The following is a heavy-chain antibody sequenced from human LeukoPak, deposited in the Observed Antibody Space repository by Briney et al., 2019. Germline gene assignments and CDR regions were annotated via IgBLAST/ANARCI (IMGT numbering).Heavy chain of an antibody. CDR2: IYYSGST. CDR3: ARQVGSSYYYYYYGMDV. D-gene: IGHD6-25*01. V-gene: IGHV4-39*01. J-gene: IGHJ6*02. CDR1: GGSISSSGYY. Sequence: SETLSLTCTVSGGSISSSGYYWGWIRQPPGKGLEWIGSIYYSGSTYYNPSLKSRVTISVDTSKNQFSLKLSSVTAADTAVYYCARQVGSSYYYYYYGMDVWGQGTTVTVSS.